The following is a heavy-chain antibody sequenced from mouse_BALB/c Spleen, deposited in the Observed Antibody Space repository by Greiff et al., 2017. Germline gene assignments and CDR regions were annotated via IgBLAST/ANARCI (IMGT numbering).Heavy chain of an antibody. V-gene: IGHV14-4*02. CDR1: GFNIKDYY. CDR3: TTSYYYGSSSWFAY. J-gene: IGHJ3*01. D-gene: IGHD1-1*01. CDR2: IDPENGDT. Sequence: VQLQQSGAELVRSGASVKLSCTASGFNIKDYYMHWVKQRPEQGLEWIGWIDPENGDTEYAPKFQGKATMTADTSSNTAYLQLSSLTSEDTAVYYCTTSYYYGSSSWFAYWGQGTLVTVSA.